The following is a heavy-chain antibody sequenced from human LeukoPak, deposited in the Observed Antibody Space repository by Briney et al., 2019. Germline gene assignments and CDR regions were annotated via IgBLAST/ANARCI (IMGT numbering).Heavy chain of an antibody. J-gene: IGHJ5*02. CDR1: GYTFTNYD. D-gene: IGHD5-18*01. CDR3: ARGSGYINWFDP. Sequence: ASVKVSCKASGYTFTNYDVNWVRQATGQRLEWMGWMNPNSGNTGYAQKFQGRVTMTRNTSITTAYMELSSLRSEDTAVYYCARGSGYINWFDPWGQGTLVTVSS. CDR2: MNPNSGNT. V-gene: IGHV1-8*01.